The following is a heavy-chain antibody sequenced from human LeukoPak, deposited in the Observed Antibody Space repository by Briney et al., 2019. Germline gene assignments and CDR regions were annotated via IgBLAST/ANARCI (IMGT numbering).Heavy chain of an antibody. CDR1: GLTFTSHG. J-gene: IGHJ4*02. V-gene: IGHV3-33*01. Sequence: ETSLRLSCTTSGLTFTSHGFHWLRQVVGKRLEWVAFVRNDGSDTYHANSVKGRFSISRDDSKNTLYLQMNSLRPEDTAIYYCARDRGKDYFDSWGQGTQVTVSS. CDR2: VRNDGSDT. D-gene: IGHD4-23*01. CDR3: ARDRGKDYFDS.